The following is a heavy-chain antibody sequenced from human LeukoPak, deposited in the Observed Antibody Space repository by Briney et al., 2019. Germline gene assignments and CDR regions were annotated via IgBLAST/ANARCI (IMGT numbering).Heavy chain of an antibody. J-gene: IGHJ4*02. V-gene: IGHV3-23*01. Sequence: QTGGSLRLSCAASGFTFSTYSMSWVRRAPGKGLEWVSGISGSGGNTYYADSVKGRFTISSDNSKNRLHLQMNSLRAEDTAIFYCAEYPASGGYFDYWGQGTPVTVSS. CDR2: ISGSGGNT. D-gene: IGHD6-13*01. CDR1: GFTFSTYS. CDR3: AEYPASGGYFDY.